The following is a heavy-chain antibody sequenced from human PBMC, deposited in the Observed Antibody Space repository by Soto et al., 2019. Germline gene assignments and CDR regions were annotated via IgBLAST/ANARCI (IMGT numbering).Heavy chain of an antibody. CDR3: ARDIAVAGIEWFDP. Sequence: NPSETLSLTCTVSGGSISSYYWSWIRQPAGKGLEWIGRIYTSGSTNYNPSLKSRVTMSVDTSKNQFSLKLSSVTAADTAVYYCARDIAVAGIEWFDPWGQGTLVTVSS. J-gene: IGHJ5*02. CDR1: GGSISSYY. V-gene: IGHV4-4*07. D-gene: IGHD6-19*01. CDR2: IYTSGST.